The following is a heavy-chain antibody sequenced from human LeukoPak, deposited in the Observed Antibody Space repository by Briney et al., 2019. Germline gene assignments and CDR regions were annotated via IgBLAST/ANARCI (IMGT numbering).Heavy chain of an antibody. Sequence: PGGSLRLSCAASGFTFSSCWMPWVRQAPGKGLEWVANIKQDGNEKYYVDSVKGRFSISRDNAKNSVYLQMNSLRAEDTAVYYCARLMGERSLFDYWGQGVLVTVSS. CDR3: ARLMGERSLFDY. D-gene: IGHD1-26*01. V-gene: IGHV3-7*02. J-gene: IGHJ4*02. CDR2: IKQDGNEK. CDR1: GFTFSSCW.